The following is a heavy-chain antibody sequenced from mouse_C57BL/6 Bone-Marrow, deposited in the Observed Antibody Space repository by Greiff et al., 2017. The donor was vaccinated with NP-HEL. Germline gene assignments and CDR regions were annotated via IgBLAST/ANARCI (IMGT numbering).Heavy chain of an antibody. J-gene: IGHJ3*01. D-gene: IGHD2-2*01. CDR1: GFTFSDYG. V-gene: IGHV5-17*01. Sequence: EVKLVESGGGLVKPGGSLKLSCAASGFTFSDYGMHWVRQAPEKGLEWVAYISSGSSTIYYADTVKGRFTISRDNAKNTLFLQMTSLRSEDTAMYYCARRNGYDFAYWGQGTLVTVSA. CDR3: ARRNGYDFAY. CDR2: ISSGSSTI.